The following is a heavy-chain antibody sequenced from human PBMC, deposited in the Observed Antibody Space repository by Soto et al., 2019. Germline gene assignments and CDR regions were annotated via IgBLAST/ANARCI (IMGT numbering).Heavy chain of an antibody. CDR2: ISDGGDLT. V-gene: IGHV3-23*01. CDR3: ARRAFGSSRSFDI. CDR1: GVAFSSHP. Sequence: PGGPLRLSCTDSGVAFSSHPMSWVRQAPERGLEWVSGISDGGDLTYNADSVRGRFTISRDNSKNTLFLQMNSLRVEDTAVYYCARRAFGSSRSFDIWGQGTMVTVSS. J-gene: IGHJ3*02. D-gene: IGHD6-6*01.